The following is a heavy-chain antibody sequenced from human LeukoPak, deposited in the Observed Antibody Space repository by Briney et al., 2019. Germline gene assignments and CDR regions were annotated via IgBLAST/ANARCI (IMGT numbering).Heavy chain of an antibody. J-gene: IGHJ4*02. CDR3: ARDPSGASSSGYFDY. CDR1: GFIFSSYV. Sequence: GGSLRLSCAASGFIFSSYVMHWVRQAPGKGLEWVAVISYDGSDKYYADSVKGRFTISRDNSKNTLYLQMNSLRAEDTAVYYCARDPSGASSSGYFDYWGQGTLVTVSS. D-gene: IGHD6-6*01. CDR2: ISYDGSDK. V-gene: IGHV3-30*03.